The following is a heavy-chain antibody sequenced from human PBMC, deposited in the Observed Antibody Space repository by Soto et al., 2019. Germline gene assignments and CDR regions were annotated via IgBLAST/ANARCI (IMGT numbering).Heavy chain of an antibody. CDR1: GFTFSDYY. Sequence: PGGSLRLSCAASGFTFSDYYMNWIRQAPGKGLEWVSYISSSGTTIYYADSVKGRFTISRDNAKNSLFLQMNSLRADDTAVYYCARDMSGGTYNYYYGMDVWGQGTTVTAP. CDR3: ARDMSGGTYNYYYGMDV. D-gene: IGHD1-26*01. J-gene: IGHJ6*02. V-gene: IGHV3-11*01. CDR2: ISSSGTTI.